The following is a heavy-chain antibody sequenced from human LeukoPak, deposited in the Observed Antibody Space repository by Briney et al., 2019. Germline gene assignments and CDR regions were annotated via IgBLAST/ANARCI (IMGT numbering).Heavy chain of an antibody. CDR1: GFTFSDYS. CDR3: ARDSSSWYRGNWFDP. V-gene: IGHV3-11*01. Sequence: GGSLRLSCAASGFTFSDYSMSWIRQAPGKGLEWVSYLDSSGSIIYYADPVKGRFTISRDNAKNSLYLQMNSLRAEDTAVYYCARDSSSWYRGNWFDPWGQGTLVTVSS. D-gene: IGHD6-13*01. CDR2: LDSSGSII. J-gene: IGHJ5*02.